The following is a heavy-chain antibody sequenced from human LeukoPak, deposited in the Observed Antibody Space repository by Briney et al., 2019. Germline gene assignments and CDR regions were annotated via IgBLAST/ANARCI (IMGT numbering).Heavy chain of an antibody. D-gene: IGHD6-13*01. V-gene: IGHV4-30-4*01. CDR1: GGSISSGDYY. CDR2: IYYSGST. Sequence: AQTLSLTCTVSGGSISSGDYYWSWIRQPPGKGLEWIGYIYYSGSTYYNPSLKSRVTISVDTSKNQFSLKLSSVTAADTAVYYCARDRAAAGELDYWGQGTLVTVSS. CDR3: ARDRAAAGELDY. J-gene: IGHJ4*02.